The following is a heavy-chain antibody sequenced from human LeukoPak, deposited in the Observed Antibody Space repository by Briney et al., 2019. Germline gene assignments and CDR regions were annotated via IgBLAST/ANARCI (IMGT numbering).Heavy chain of an antibody. V-gene: IGHV3-21*04. D-gene: IGHD3-10*01. CDR3: AKEDGNYGSGRYYYFDY. CDR2: IGSSSYI. CDR1: GFTFSSYS. J-gene: IGHJ4*02. Sequence: PGGSLRLSCAASGFTFSSYSMNWVRQAPGKGLEWVSSIGSSSYIYYADSVKGRFTISRDNAKNSLYLQMNSLRAEDTAVYYCAKEDGNYGSGRYYYFDYWGQGTLVTVSS.